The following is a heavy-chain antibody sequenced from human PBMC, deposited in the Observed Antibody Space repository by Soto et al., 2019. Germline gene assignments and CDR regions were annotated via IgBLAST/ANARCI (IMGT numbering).Heavy chain of an antibody. CDR1: GGSISSYY. CDR2: IYNGGNT. Sequence: ETLSLTCTVSGGSISSYYWSWIRQSAGKGLEWIGRIYNGGNTQYNPSLKSRVTMSADTSKNQFSLRLNSVTAADTAAYYCARDGSDSYGLDVWGQGTTVTVSS. V-gene: IGHV4-4*07. CDR3: ARDGSDSYGLDV. D-gene: IGHD3-10*01. J-gene: IGHJ6*02.